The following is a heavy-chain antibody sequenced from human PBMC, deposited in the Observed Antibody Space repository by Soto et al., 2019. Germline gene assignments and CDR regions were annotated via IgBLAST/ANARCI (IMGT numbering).Heavy chain of an antibody. V-gene: IGHV3-7*03. CDR1: GFTFSSYW. CDR3: ANLFLGVYDILTGHYYYGMDV. CDR2: ISDDGGKK. J-gene: IGHJ6*02. Sequence: PGGSLRLSCAASGFTFSSYWMSWVRQAPGKGLEWVSNISDDGGKKYYVDYVKGRFTISRDNSKNTLYLQMNSLRAEDTAVYYFANLFLGVYDILTGHYYYGMDVWGQGTTVTVSS. D-gene: IGHD3-9*01.